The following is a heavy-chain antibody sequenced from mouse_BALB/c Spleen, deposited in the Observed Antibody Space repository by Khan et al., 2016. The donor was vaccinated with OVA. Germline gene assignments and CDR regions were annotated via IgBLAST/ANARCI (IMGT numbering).Heavy chain of an antibody. Sequence: EVQLQESGPGLVKPSQTVSLTCTVTGISITTGNYRWSWIRQFPGNKLEWIGNIYYSGTITYNPSLTSRTTITRDTSKSQFFLEMNSLTAEDTATYVCARDYGSLYWYFDVWGAGTTVTVSS. CDR2: IYYSGTI. CDR1: GISITTGNYR. V-gene: IGHV3-5*02. D-gene: IGHD1-1*01. J-gene: IGHJ1*01. CDR3: ARDYGSLYWYFDV.